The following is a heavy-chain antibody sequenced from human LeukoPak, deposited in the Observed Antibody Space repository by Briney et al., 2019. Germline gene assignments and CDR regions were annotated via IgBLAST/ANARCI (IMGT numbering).Heavy chain of an antibody. CDR3: AKDEAGATSPYYFDY. V-gene: IGHV3-23*01. CDR2: ISGSGGST. J-gene: IGHJ4*02. D-gene: IGHD1-26*01. CDR1: GFTFSSYA. Sequence: PGGSLRLSRAASGFTFSSYAMSWVRQAPGKGLEWVSAISGSGGSTYYADSVKGRFTISRDNSKNTLYLQMNSLRAEDTAVYYCAKDEAGATSPYYFDYWGQGTLVTVSS.